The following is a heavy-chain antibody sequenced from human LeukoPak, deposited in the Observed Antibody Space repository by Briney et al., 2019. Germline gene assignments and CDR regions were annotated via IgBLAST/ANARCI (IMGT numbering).Heavy chain of an antibody. D-gene: IGHD3-16*02. CDR3: ARETNRSPDY. Sequence: SETLSLTCAVYGGSFSGYYWSWIRQPPGKGLEWIGEINHSGSTNYNPSLKSRVTISVDTSKNQFSLKLSSVTAADTAVYYCARETNRSPDYWGQGTTVTVSS. CDR1: GGSFSGYY. J-gene: IGHJ4*03. V-gene: IGHV4-34*01. CDR2: INHSGST.